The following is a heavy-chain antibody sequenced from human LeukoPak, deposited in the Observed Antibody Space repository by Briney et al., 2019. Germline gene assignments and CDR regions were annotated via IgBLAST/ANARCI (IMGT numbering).Heavy chain of an antibody. J-gene: IGHJ4*02. CDR2: INPSGGST. CDR1: GYTFTSYY. CDR3: ARSILSNYYDSSGYSLTEFDY. Sequence: ASVKVSCKASGYTFTSYYMHWVRQAPGQGLEWMGIINPSGGSTSYAQKFQGRVTMTRDTSTSTVYMELSSLRSEDTAVYYCARSILSNYYDSSGYSLTEFDYWGQGTLVTVSS. V-gene: IGHV1-46*01. D-gene: IGHD3-22*01.